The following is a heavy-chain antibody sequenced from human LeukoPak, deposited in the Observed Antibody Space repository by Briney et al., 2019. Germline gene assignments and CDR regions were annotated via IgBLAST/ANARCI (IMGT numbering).Heavy chain of an antibody. Sequence: PSETLSLTCTVSGGSISSYYWSWIRQPPGKGLEWIGYIYYSGSTNYNPSLKSRVTISVDTSKNQFSLKLSSVTAADTAVYYCASYYSAFDIWGQGTMVTVSS. J-gene: IGHJ3*02. D-gene: IGHD1-26*01. CDR1: GGSISSYY. V-gene: IGHV4-59*08. CDR2: IYYSGST. CDR3: ASYYSAFDI.